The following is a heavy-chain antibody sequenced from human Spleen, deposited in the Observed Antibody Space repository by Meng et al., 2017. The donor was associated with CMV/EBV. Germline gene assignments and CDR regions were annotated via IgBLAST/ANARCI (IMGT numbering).Heavy chain of an antibody. CDR1: GGSISSSSFY. J-gene: IGHJ4*02. CDR2: IYYSGST. Sequence: QLRLQGSGPGLVKPSETLSLPCTVSGGSISSSSFYWGWIRQPPGKGLEWIGSIYYSGSTYYNPSLKSRVTISVDTSKNQFSLKLSSVTAADTAVYYCARDTHSWGQGTLVTVSS. CDR3: ARDTHS. V-gene: IGHV4-39*07.